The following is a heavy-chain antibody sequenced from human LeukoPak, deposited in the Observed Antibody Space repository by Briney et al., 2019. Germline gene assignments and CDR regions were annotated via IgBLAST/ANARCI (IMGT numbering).Heavy chain of an antibody. V-gene: IGHV3-21*01. CDR1: GFTFSSYS. Sequence: GGSLRLSCAASGFTFSSYSMNWVRQAPGKGLEWVSSISSSSSYIYYAGSVKGRFTISRDNAKNSLYLQMNSLRAEDTAVYYCARESLYGGGDYWGQGTLVTVSS. D-gene: IGHD4-17*01. CDR3: ARESLYGGGDY. CDR2: ISSSSSYI. J-gene: IGHJ4*02.